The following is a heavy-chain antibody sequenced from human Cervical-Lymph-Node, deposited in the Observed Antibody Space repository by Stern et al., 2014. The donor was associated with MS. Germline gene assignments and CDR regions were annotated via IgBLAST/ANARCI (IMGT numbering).Heavy chain of an antibody. D-gene: IGHD4-11*01. CDR2: IGSGGTTT. CDR1: GLTLRPYS. J-gene: IGHJ4*01. V-gene: IGHV3-48*01. Sequence: EVQLVESGGGLVQPGGSLRLSCAASGLTLRPYSMSWVRQAPGKGLDWVSYIGSGGTTTYYADSVKGRFTISRDNGKNSLYLQLDSLRADDTAVYYCARLSRSTDTTATLDLWGHGTLVTVSS. CDR3: ARLSRSTDTTATLDL.